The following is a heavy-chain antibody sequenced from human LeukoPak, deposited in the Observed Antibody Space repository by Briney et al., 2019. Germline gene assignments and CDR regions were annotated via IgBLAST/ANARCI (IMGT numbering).Heavy chain of an antibody. Sequence: ASVKVSCKASGYTFTAYYMHWMRQAPGQGLEWMGWINPNSGGTNYSQKFQGRVTMTRDTSITTAYMELSRLTSDDTAVYYCASHRGTTYYMDVWGKGTTVTISS. CDR3: ASHRGTTYYMDV. D-gene: IGHD1-1*01. V-gene: IGHV1-2*02. J-gene: IGHJ6*03. CDR2: INPNSGGT. CDR1: GYTFTAYY.